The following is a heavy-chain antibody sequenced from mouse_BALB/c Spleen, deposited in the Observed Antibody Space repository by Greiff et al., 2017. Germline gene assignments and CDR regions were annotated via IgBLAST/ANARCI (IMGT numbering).Heavy chain of an antibody. J-gene: IGHJ2*01. CDR2: ISTYYGDA. CDR1: GYTFTDYA. D-gene: IGHD2-3*01. Sequence: VQLQESGAELVRPGVSVKISCKGSGYTFTDYAMHWVKQSHAKSLEWIGVISTYYGDASYNQKFKGKATMTVDKSSSTAYMELARLTSEDSAIYYCAISYDAPLGYAMDYWGQGTTLTVSS. V-gene: IGHV1S137*01. CDR3: AISYDAPLGYAMDY.